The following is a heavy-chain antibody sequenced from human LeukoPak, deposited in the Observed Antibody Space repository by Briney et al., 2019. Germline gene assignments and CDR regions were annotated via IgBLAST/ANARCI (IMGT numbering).Heavy chain of an antibody. CDR3: ARGWWDIVVVVAASEAFDI. Sequence: GGSLRLSCAASGFTFSSYSMNWVRQAPGKGLEWVSSISSSSSYIYYADSVKGRFTISRDNAKNSLYLQMNSLRAEDTAVYYCARGWWDIVVVVAASEAFDIWGQGTMVTVSS. J-gene: IGHJ3*02. D-gene: IGHD2-15*01. CDR1: GFTFSSYS. V-gene: IGHV3-21*01. CDR2: ISSSSSYI.